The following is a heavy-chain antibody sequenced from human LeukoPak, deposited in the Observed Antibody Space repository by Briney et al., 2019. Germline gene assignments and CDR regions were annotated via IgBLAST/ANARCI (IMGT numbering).Heavy chain of an antibody. CDR2: IYSGGST. J-gene: IGHJ3*02. D-gene: IGHD1-1*01. CDR1: GFTVSSNY. Sequence: GGSLRLSCAASGFTVSSNYMSWVRQAPGKGLEWVSVIYSGGSTYYADSVKGRFTISRDNSKNTLYLQMNSLRAEDTAVYYCARDHDRRAFDIWGQGTMVTVSS. V-gene: IGHV3-53*01. CDR3: ARDHDRRAFDI.